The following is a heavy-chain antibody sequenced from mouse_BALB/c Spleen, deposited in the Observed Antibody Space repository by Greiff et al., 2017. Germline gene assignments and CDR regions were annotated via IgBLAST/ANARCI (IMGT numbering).Heavy chain of an antibody. D-gene: IGHD3-3*01. CDR1: GYTFTSYW. CDR2: IYPSDSYT. V-gene: IGHV1-69*01. J-gene: IGHJ2*01. Sequence: QVQLQQPGAELVRPGASVKLSCKASGYTFTSYWINWVKQRPGQGLEWIGNIYPSDSYTNYNQKFKDKSTLTVDKSSSTAYMQLSSPTSEDSAVYYSTGTFYWGQGTTLTVSS. CDR3: TGTFY.